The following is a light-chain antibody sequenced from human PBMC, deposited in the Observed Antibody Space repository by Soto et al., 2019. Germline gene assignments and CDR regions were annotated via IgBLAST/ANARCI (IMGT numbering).Light chain of an antibody. CDR1: QSVSSNY. CDR2: GAS. J-gene: IGKJ5*01. V-gene: IGKV3D-15*01. CDR3: QQYNNWPPVT. Sequence: IVLTQSPGTLSLSPGERATLSCRASQSVSSNYLAWYQQKPGQAPRLLIYGASTRATGVPDRFSGSGSGTEFTLTISSLQSEDFAVYYCQQYNNWPPVTFGQGTDWRL.